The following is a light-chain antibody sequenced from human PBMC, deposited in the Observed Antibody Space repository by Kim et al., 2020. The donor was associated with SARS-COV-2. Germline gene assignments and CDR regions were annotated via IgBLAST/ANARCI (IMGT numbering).Light chain of an antibody. CDR1: QNLLSTSNNLNY. CDR2: GAS. J-gene: IGKJ4*01. CDR3: QQYYGAPLT. Sequence: ANISCKSSQNLLSTSNNLNYLAWYQQRPGQPPKLLLSGASTRDSGVPDRFSGSGSGTDFTLTISSLQAEDVAVYYCQQYYGAPLTFGGGTKVDIK. V-gene: IGKV4-1*01.